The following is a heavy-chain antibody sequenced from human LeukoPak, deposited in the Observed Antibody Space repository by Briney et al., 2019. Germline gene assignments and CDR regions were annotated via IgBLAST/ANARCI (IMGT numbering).Heavy chain of an antibody. CDR2: ISSSSSTI. CDR3: ARVPALTMVRGVIINPSYFDY. V-gene: IGHV3-48*04. CDR1: GFTFSSYS. Sequence: GGSLRLSCAASGFTFSSYSMNWVRQAPGKGLEWVSYISSSSSTIYYADSVKGRFTISRDNAKNSLYLQMNSLRAEDTAVYYCARVPALTMVRGVIINPSYFDYWGQGTLVTVSS. J-gene: IGHJ4*02. D-gene: IGHD3-10*01.